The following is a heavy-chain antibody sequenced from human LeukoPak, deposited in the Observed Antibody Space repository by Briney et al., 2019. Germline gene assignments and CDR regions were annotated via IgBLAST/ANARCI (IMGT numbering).Heavy chain of an antibody. CDR3: TTYPAFDH. J-gene: IGHJ4*02. D-gene: IGHD2-2*01. V-gene: IGHV3-15*01. CDR2: MKSKTDGGTT. CDR1: GFTFTNAW. Sequence: KSGGSLRLSCAASGFTFTNAWMSWVRQAPGKGLEWVGRMKSKTDGGTTDYAAPVKGRFTISRDDPKNTLYLQMNSLKSEDTAVYYCTTYPAFDHWGQGTLATVSS.